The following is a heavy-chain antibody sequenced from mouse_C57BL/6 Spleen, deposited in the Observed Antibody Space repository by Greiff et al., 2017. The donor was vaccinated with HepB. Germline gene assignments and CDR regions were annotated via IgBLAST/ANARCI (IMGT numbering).Heavy chain of an antibody. CDR2: IYPGDGDT. J-gene: IGHJ4*01. Sequence: QVQLQQSGPELVKPGASVKISCKASGYAFSSSWMNWVKQRPGKGLEWIGRIYPGDGDTNYNGKFKGKATLTADKSSSTAYMQLSSLTSEDSAVYFCARRPYYGSSFYYAMDYWGQGTSVTVSS. D-gene: IGHD1-1*01. CDR3: ARRPYYGSSFYYAMDY. V-gene: IGHV1-82*01. CDR1: GYAFSSSW.